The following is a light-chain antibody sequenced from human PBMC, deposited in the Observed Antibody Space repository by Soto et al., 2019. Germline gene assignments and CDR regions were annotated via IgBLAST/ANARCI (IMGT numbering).Light chain of an antibody. Sequence: EIVITQSPATLSVSPGERATLACRASQSVSSNLAWYQQKPGQAPRLLIYGASTRATGIPARFSGSGSGTEFTLTISSLQSEDSAVYYCQQYNNWPPMYTFGQGTNLEIK. CDR3: QQYNNWPPMYT. CDR2: GAS. CDR1: QSVSSN. J-gene: IGKJ2*01. V-gene: IGKV3-15*01.